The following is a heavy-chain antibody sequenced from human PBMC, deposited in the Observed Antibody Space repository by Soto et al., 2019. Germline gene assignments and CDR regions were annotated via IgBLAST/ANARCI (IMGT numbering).Heavy chain of an antibody. D-gene: IGHD6-6*01. J-gene: IGHJ4*02. CDR3: ARTDAYNSSFFDS. V-gene: IGHV4-31*03. CDR1: GDSVNSAY. CDR2: IHHTGKT. Sequence: QVQLQEMGPGLVKPSQTLTITCTVSGDSVNSAYWSWIRQLPGKGLEWMGNIHHTGKTFYNPSLKSRVAISIDTSKPLFCLKMRSITAADTAVYYCARTDAYNSSFFDSWGQGTVVTVSS.